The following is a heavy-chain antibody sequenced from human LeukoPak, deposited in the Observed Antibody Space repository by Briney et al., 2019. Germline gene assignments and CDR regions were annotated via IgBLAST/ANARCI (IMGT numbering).Heavy chain of an antibody. CDR1: GFTFSAYW. CDR2: IKQDGSDK. J-gene: IGHJ4*02. CDR3: ARKTVVGSYFDY. D-gene: IGHD4-23*01. V-gene: IGHV3-7*03. Sequence: GGSLRLSCAASGFTFSAYWMSWVRQAPGKGLEWVANIKQDGSDKYYVDSVKGRFTITRDNAKNSLYLQMNSLRAEDTAVYYCARKTVVGSYFDYRGQGTPVTVSS.